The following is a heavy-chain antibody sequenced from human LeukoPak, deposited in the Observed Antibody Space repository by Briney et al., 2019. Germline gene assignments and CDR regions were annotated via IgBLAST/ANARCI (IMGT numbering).Heavy chain of an antibody. CDR2: IYYSAST. CDR1: GGSISRSY. D-gene: IGHD6-13*01. Sequence: SDTLSLTCTVSGGSISRSYWSWIPEPPAKGRESIMNIYYSASTNYNPSLKSRVTISVDTSKNQFSLKLSSVTAADTAVYYCARDRGIAAASSDAFDIWGEGTMVTVYS. CDR3: ARDRGIAAASSDAFDI. J-gene: IGHJ3*02. V-gene: IGHV4-59*13.